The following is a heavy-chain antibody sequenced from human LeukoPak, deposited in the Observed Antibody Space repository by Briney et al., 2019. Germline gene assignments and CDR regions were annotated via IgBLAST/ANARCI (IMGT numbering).Heavy chain of an antibody. CDR3: ARASGYDYRSDY. Sequence: ASVKVSCKASGGTFSSYAISWVRQAPGQGLEWMGGIIPIFGTANYAQKFQGRVAITADKSTSTAYMELSSLRSEDTAVYYCARASGYDYRSDYWGQGTLVTVSS. J-gene: IGHJ4*02. D-gene: IGHD5-12*01. CDR1: GGTFSSYA. V-gene: IGHV1-69*06. CDR2: IIPIFGTA.